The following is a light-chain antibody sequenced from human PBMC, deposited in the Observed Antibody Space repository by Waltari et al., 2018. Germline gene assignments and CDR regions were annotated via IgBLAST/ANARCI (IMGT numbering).Light chain of an antibody. V-gene: IGKV3-15*01. CDR3: QQYNNWPPGRT. J-gene: IGKJ1*01. Sequence: QSPATLSVSPGERATLSCRASQSVNSNLAWYQQKPGQAPRLLIYGASTRATGVPARFSGSGSGTDFTLTISSLQSEDFAVYYCQQYNNWPPGRTFGQGTKVEI. CDR1: QSVNSN. CDR2: GAS.